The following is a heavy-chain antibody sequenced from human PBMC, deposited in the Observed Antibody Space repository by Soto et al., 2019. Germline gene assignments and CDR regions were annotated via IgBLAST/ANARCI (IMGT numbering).Heavy chain of an antibody. CDR2: IYYSGST. V-gene: IGHV4-39*01. CDR3: ATGGGIAVAGV. Sequence: QLQLQQSGPGLVKPSETLSLTCTVSGCSISSSRYYWGWIRQPPGKGLEWIASIYYSGSTYYNPSLKSRVTISVDTSRAQLFLKLSSVTAADTAVYSCATGGGIAVAGVWGQGTLVTVSS. J-gene: IGHJ4*02. D-gene: IGHD6-19*01. CDR1: GCSISSSRYY.